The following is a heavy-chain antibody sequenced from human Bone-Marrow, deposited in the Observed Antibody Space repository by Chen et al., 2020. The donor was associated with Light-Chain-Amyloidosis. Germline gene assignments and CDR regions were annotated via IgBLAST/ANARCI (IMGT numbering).Heavy chain of an antibody. J-gene: IGHJ4*02. CDR2: TNEDGSTT. CDR1: GSTFSRYW. Sequence: EVQLVESGGGLVQSGGSLIISCAALGSTFSRYWMHCVRQVPGKGLVWVSRTNEDGSTTTYADSVRGRFTISRDNAKNTLYLQMNSLKDEDTAVYYCARDVAGADDYWGQGNLVTVSS. V-gene: IGHV3-74*01. D-gene: IGHD6-19*01. CDR3: ARDVAGADDY.